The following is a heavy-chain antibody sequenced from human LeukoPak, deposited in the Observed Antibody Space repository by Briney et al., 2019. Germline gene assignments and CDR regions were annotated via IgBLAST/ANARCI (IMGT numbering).Heavy chain of an antibody. V-gene: IGHV3-21*01. CDR1: GFTFSSYS. J-gene: IGHJ4*02. CDR2: ISSSSSYI. CDR3: ARGGIYDSSGYYFGY. D-gene: IGHD3-22*01. Sequence: GGSLRLSCAASGFTFSSYSMNWVRQAPGKGLEWVSSISSSSSYIYYADSVKGRFTISRDNAKNSLYLQMNSLRAEDTAVYYCARGGIYDSSGYYFGYWGQGTLVTVSS.